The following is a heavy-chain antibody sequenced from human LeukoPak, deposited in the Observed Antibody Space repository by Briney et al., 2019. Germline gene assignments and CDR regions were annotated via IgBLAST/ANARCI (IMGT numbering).Heavy chain of an antibody. CDR2: ISTYNGNT. CDR1: AYTSPNYG. V-gene: IGHV1-18*01. Sequence: ASVKVSCKASAYTSPNYGITWVRPAPGRGLEWMGWISTYNGNTQYAQKFQGRVTMTTDTPTKTVYMELSNLTSNDTAVYYCALPAKGAFFYYYMEVWGKGTTVTVSS. J-gene: IGHJ6*03. D-gene: IGHD2-2*01. CDR3: ALPAKGAFFYYYMEV.